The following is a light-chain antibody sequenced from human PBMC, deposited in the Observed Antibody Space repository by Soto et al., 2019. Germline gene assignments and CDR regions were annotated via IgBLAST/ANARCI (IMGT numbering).Light chain of an antibody. CDR2: AAS. V-gene: IGKV1-5*01. Sequence: DIQMTQSPSTLSASVGARVTITCRASQSISTWLAWYQQKPGKAPKLLIYAASSLQSGVPSRFSGHGSGTDFTLTISSLQPDDFATYYCQQYNSYTTCGQGTKLEIK. CDR1: QSISTW. CDR3: QQYNSYTT. J-gene: IGKJ2*01.